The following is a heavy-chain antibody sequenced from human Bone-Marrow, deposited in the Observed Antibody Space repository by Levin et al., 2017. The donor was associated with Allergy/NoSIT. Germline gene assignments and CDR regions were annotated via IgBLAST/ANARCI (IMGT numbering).Heavy chain of an antibody. J-gene: IGHJ4*02. Sequence: SETLSLTCTVSGGSISRGGYFWTWIRQHPGNGLEWIGYIYYNGNTYYNPSLKRRVTISVETSKNHFSLKLSSVTAADTAVYYCARTIVVVAAALRGVFYYFDYWGQGTLVTVSS. V-gene: IGHV4-31*03. D-gene: IGHD2-2*01. CDR1: GGSISRGGYF. CDR3: ARTIVVVAAALRGVFYYFDY. CDR2: IYYNGNT.